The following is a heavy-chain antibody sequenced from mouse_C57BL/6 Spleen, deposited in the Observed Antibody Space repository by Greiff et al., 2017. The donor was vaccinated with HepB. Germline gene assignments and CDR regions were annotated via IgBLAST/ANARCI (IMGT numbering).Heavy chain of an antibody. V-gene: IGHV1-64*01. J-gene: IGHJ2*01. CDR1: GYTFTSYW. CDR2: IHPNSGST. D-gene: IGHD2-2*01. CDR3: ARWLPSYYFDY. Sequence: QVQLKQSGAELVKPGASVKLSCKASGYTFTSYWMHWVKQRPGQGLEWIGMIHPNSGSTNYNEKFKSKATLTVDKSSSTAYMQLSSLTSEDSAVYYCARWLPSYYFDYWGQGTTLTVSS.